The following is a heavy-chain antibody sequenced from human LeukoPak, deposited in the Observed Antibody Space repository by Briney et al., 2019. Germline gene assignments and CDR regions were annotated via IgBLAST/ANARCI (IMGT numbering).Heavy chain of an antibody. Sequence: GGSLRLSCAASGFTFSSFAMAWVRQAPGKGLEWVSSITGSHGRTYTTDSVKGRFTISRDNSQNTLYLQMNSLRAEDTAVYYCTKDPNGDYIGAFDPWGQGTLVTVSS. D-gene: IGHD4-17*01. CDR3: TKDPNGDYIGAFDP. V-gene: IGHV3-23*01. CDR2: ITGSHGRT. J-gene: IGHJ5*02. CDR1: GFTFSSFA.